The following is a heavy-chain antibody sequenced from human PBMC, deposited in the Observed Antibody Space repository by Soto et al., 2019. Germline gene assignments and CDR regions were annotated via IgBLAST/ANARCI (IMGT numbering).Heavy chain of an antibody. J-gene: IGHJ3*02. D-gene: IGHD3-10*01. Sequence: WGSLRLSCAASGFTFSSYAMHWVRQAPGKGLEYVSAISSNGGSTYYANSVKGRFTISRDNSKNTLYLQMGSLRAEDMAVYYCARTGVYDAFDIWGQGTMVNVSS. V-gene: IGHV3-64*01. CDR3: ARTGVYDAFDI. CDR2: ISSNGGST. CDR1: GFTFSSYA.